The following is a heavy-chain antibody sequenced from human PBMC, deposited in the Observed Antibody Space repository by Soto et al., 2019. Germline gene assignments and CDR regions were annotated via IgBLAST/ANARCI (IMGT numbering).Heavy chain of an antibody. D-gene: IGHD3-16*02. V-gene: IGHV1-8*01. CDR2: MNPNSGNT. CDR1: GYSFTSYD. J-gene: IGHJ6*03. CDR3: ARCIHLGELSLLLYYYYYMDV. Sequence: ASVKVSCKASGYSFTSYDINWVRQATGQGHEWMGWMNPNSGNTGYAQKFQGRVTMTRNTSISTAYMELSSLRSEDTAVYYCARCIHLGELSLLLYYYYYMDVWGKGTTVTVSS.